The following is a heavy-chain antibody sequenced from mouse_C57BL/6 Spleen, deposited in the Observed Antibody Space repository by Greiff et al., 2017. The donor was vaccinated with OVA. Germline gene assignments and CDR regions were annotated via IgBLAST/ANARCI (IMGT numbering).Heavy chain of an antibody. CDR1: GYTFTSYW. CDR2: IDPSDSYT. J-gene: IGHJ3*01. Sequence: QVQLQQPGAELVMPGASVKLSCKASGYTFTSYWMHWVKQRPGQGLEWIGEIDPSDSYTNYNQKFKGKSTLTVDKSSSTAYMQLSSLTSEDSAVYYCATTYYYGSSYGCAYWGQGTLVTVSA. D-gene: IGHD1-1*01. V-gene: IGHV1-69*01. CDR3: ATTYYYGSSYGCAY.